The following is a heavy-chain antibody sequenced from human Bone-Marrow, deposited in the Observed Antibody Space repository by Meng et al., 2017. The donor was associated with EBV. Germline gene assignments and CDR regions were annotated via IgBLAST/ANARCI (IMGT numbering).Heavy chain of an antibody. V-gene: IGHV3-74*01. D-gene: IGHD3/OR15-3a*01. J-gene: IGHJ4*02. CDR3: ARGTGRWTFDY. Sequence: EVQLVESGGGVVEPGGPLSLSCAASGFTFSSYWMHWVRQAPGKGLVWVSRINSDGSNTNYADSVKGRFTISRDNARNTLYLQMNSLRIEDTAVYYCARGTGRWTFDYWGQGTLVTVSS. CDR1: GFTFSSYW. CDR2: INSDGSNT.